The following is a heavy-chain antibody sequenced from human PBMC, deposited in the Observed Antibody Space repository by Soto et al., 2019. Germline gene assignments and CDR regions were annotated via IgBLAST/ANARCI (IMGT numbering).Heavy chain of an antibody. Sequence: ASVKVSCKASGYTFTSYGISWVRQAPGQGLEWMGWISAYNGNTNYAQKLQGRVTMTTDTSTSTAYMELRSLRSDDTAVYYCARQYYYGSGSYETCDAFDIWGQGTMVTVSS. V-gene: IGHV1-18*01. CDR1: GYTFTSYG. D-gene: IGHD3-10*01. CDR2: ISAYNGNT. J-gene: IGHJ3*02. CDR3: ARQYYYGSGSYETCDAFDI.